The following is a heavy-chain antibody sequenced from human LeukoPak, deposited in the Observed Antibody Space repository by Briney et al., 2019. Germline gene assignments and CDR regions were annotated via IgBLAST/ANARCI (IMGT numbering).Heavy chain of an antibody. V-gene: IGHV3-23*01. J-gene: IGHJ4*02. CDR2: ISGSGDTT. Sequence: GGSLRLSCEASGFTFSTYAMTWVRQAPGKGLEWVSYISGSGDTTSYADSVKGRFTTSRDKSKSTLYLQMNSLRAEDTALYYCATDSGNGYGYGYVDYWGQGTRVTVSS. CDR1: GFTFSTYA. CDR3: ATDSGNGYGYGYVDY. D-gene: IGHD5-18*01.